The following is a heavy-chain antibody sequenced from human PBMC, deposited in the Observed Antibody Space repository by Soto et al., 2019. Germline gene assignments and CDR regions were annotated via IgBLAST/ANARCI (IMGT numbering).Heavy chain of an antibody. CDR1: AFTFTSYG. Sequence: QVQLVPPAAPPAQPAPPPRLSSPASAFTFTSYGMHWVRQAPGKGLEWVAVISYDGSNKYYADSVKGRFTISRDNSKNTLYLQMNSLRAEDTAVYYCAKSAYDFWIKGDYGMDVWGQGTTVTVSS. CDR2: ISYDGSNK. CDR3: AKSAYDFWIKGDYGMDV. J-gene: IGHJ6*02. D-gene: IGHD3-3*01. V-gene: IGHV3-30*18.